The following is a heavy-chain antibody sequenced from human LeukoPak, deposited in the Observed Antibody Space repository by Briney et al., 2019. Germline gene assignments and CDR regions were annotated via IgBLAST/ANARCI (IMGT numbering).Heavy chain of an antibody. D-gene: IGHD4/OR15-4a*01. V-gene: IGHV4-30-4*01. CDR3: ARELRADAFDI. CDR2: IYYSGST. CDR1: GGSMNSGVYY. Sequence: PSQTLSLPCTVSGGSMNSGVYYWSWIRQPPGKGLEWIGYIYYSGSTYYNPSLKSRVTISVDTSKDQFSLKLSSVTAADTAVYYRARELRADAFDIWGQGTMVTVSS. J-gene: IGHJ3*02.